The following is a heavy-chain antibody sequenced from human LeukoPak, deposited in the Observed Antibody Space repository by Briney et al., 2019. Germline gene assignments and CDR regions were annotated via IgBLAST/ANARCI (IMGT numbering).Heavy chain of an antibody. CDR3: ARVRVFAKLSVVRPREFNCFDP. Sequence: PGGSLRLPCAASGFTFSSSAMSWVRQAPGKGLEWVSGISGSDGYTYYADSVKGRFTISRDNSKNTLSLQMNSLRAEDTAVYYCARVRVFAKLSVVRPREFNCFDPWGQGTLVTVSS. D-gene: IGHD2-21*01. CDR2: ISGSDGYT. V-gene: IGHV3-23*01. CDR1: GFTFSSSA. J-gene: IGHJ5*02.